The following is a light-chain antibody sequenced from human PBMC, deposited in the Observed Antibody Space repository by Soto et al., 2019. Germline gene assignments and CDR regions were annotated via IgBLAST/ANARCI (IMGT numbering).Light chain of an antibody. V-gene: IGKV3-11*01. J-gene: IGKJ4*01. CDR3: QQRSNCPQFT. CDR2: DAF. CDR1: QSVSSY. Sequence: EIVLTQSPATLSLSPGERATLSCRASQSVSSYLAWYHQKPDQPPRLLIYDAFNKATGIPARFSGSGSATNFTLTTSSLEPEDYAVYYCQQRSNCPQFTFGGGTKVEIK.